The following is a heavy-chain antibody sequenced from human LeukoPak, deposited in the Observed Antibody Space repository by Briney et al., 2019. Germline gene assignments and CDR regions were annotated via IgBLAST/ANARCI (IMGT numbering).Heavy chain of an antibody. V-gene: IGHV1-2*02. D-gene: IGHD2-2*01. CDR3: ARDGIVVVPAANYYYYYMDV. J-gene: IGHJ6*03. Sequence: GASVKVSCKASGYTFTGYYMHWVRQAPGQGLEWMGWINPNSGGTNYAQKFQGRVTMTRDTSISTACMELSRLRSDDTAVYYCARDGIVVVPAANYYYYYMDVWGKGTTVTISS. CDR1: GYTFTGYY. CDR2: INPNSGGT.